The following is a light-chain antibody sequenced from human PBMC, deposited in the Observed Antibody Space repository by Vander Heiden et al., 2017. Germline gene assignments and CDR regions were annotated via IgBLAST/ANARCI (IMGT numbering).Light chain of an antibody. V-gene: IGKV1-9*01. J-gene: IGKJ2*01. CDR3: QQLNSYPYT. Sequence: DIQLTQSPSFLSASVGDRVTITCRASQGISSYLAWYQQKPGKAPKLLIYAASTLQSGVPSRFSGSGSGTECTLTISSLQPEDFATYDCQQLNSYPYTFGQGTKVEIK. CDR2: AAS. CDR1: QGISSY.